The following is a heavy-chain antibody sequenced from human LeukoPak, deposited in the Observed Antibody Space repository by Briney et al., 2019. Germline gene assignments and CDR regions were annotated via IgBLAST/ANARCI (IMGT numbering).Heavy chain of an antibody. CDR3: AKDGFGYRDAFDI. D-gene: IGHD5-18*01. V-gene: IGHV3-23*01. Sequence: QTGGSLRLSCAASGFTFSSYAMSWVRQAPGKGLEWVSAISGGGGRTYYADSVKGRFTISRDNSKNTLYLQMNSLRAEDTALYYCAKDGFGYRDAFDIWGQGTMVTVSS. CDR2: ISGGGGRT. CDR1: GFTFSSYA. J-gene: IGHJ3*02.